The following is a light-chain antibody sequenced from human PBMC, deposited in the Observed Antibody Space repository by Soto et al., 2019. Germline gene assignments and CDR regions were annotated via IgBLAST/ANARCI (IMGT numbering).Light chain of an antibody. CDR2: DVN. CDR3: SGYTSRATLV. CDR1: SNDVGRSNY. V-gene: IGLV2-14*03. J-gene: IGLJ2*01. Sequence: QSVLTQPAFVSGSPGQSITISCTGTSNDVGRSNYVSWYQHHPKNTPKLIIYDVNNRPSGVSDRFSGSKSGNTASLTISGLQTEDEADYYCSGYTSRATLVFGGGTKVTVL.